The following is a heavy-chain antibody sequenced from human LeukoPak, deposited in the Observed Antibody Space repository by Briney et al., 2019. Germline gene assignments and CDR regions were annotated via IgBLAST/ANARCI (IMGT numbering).Heavy chain of an antibody. CDR1: GGSISDYY. D-gene: IGHD1-26*01. CDR2: LYYSGNT. Sequence: PSETLSLTCTVSGGSISDYYWSWIRQSPVRGLGWIGYLYYSGNTNYNPSLKSRLTISRDMAKNQFSLKLSSVTSADTAVYYCARGEYEDLVDNWGQGTLVTVSS. J-gene: IGHJ4*02. V-gene: IGHV4-59*01. CDR3: ARGEYEDLVDN.